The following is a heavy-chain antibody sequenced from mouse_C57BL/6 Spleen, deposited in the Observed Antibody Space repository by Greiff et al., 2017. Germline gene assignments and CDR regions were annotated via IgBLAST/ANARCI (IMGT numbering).Heavy chain of an antibody. Sequence: QVQLQQPGAELVKPGASVKMSCKASGYTFTSYWITWVKQRPGQGLEWIGDIYPGSGSTNYNEKFKSKATLTVDTSSSTAYMQLSSLPSEDSAVYYCARLYYGNHYDWYFDVRGTGTTVTVSS. CDR1: GYTFTSYW. J-gene: IGHJ1*03. CDR2: IYPGSGST. CDR3: ARLYYGNHYDWYFDV. V-gene: IGHV1-55*01. D-gene: IGHD2-1*01.